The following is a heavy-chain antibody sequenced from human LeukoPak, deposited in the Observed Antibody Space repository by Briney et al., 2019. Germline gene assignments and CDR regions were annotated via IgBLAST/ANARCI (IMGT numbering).Heavy chain of an antibody. CDR1: GFTFSSYS. D-gene: IGHD2-21*02. J-gene: IGHJ4*02. V-gene: IGHV3-21*01. CDR2: ISSSSSYI. Sequence: AGGSLRLSCAASGFTFSSYSMNWVRQAPGKGLEWVSSISSSSSYIYYADSVKGRFTISRDNAKNSLYLQMNSLRAEDTAVYYCARVAYCGGDCYSSDYWGQGTLVTVSS. CDR3: ARVAYCGGDCYSSDY.